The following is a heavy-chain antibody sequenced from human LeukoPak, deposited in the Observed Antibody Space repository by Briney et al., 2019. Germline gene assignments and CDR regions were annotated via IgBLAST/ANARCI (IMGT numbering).Heavy chain of an antibody. V-gene: IGHV3-15*01. D-gene: IGHD3-22*01. CDR2: IKSKTDGGTT. CDR1: GFTFSHAW. Sequence: GGSLRLSCAASGFTFSHAWMSWVRQAPGKGLEWVGRIKSKTDGGTTDYAAPVKGRFTISRDDSKNTLYLQMNSLKTEDTAVYYCTTPQYYDSSGYYWFDYWGQGTLVTVSS. J-gene: IGHJ4*02. CDR3: TTPQYYDSSGYYWFDY.